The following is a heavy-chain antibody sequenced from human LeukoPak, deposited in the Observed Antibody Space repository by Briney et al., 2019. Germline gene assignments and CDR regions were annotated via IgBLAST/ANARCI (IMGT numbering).Heavy chain of an antibody. V-gene: IGHV3-21*01. CDR1: GFTFSSYR. D-gene: IGHD6-6*01. CDR2: ISSSSSYI. J-gene: IGHJ6*03. Sequence: GGSLRLSCAASGFTFSSYRMNWVRQAPGKGLEWVSSISSSSSYIYYADSVKGRFTISRDNAKNSLYLQMNSLRAEDTAVYYCARMKIAARPNYYMDVWGKGTTVTVSS. CDR3: ARMKIAARPNYYMDV.